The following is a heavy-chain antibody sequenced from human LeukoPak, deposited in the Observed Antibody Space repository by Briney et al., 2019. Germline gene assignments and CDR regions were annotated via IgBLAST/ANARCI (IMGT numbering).Heavy chain of an antibody. D-gene: IGHD6-19*01. V-gene: IGHV3-20*01. J-gene: IGHJ4*02. CDR3: ARDGSSGWYSDY. CDR1: GGPISSSNW. CDR2: ISWNGGST. Sequence: PSGTLSLTCAVSGGPISSSNWWSWVRQAPGKGLEWVSGISWNGGSTDYADSVKGRFTISRDSSTNSLYLQMNSVRAEDTALYHCARDGSSGWYSDYWGQGTLVTVSS.